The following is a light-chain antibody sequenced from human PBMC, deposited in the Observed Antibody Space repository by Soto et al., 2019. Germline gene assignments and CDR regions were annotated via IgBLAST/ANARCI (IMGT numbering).Light chain of an antibody. V-gene: IGLV2-14*01. J-gene: IGLJ3*02. Sequence: QSVLTQPASVSGSPGQSITISCTGTSSDVGGYNYVSWYQQHPGKAPKLMIYEVSNRPSGVSNRFSGSKSGNTASLTISGLQAGDESDYYCSSYTSSSTLGFGGGTQLTVL. CDR3: SSYTSSSTLG. CDR2: EVS. CDR1: SSDVGGYNY.